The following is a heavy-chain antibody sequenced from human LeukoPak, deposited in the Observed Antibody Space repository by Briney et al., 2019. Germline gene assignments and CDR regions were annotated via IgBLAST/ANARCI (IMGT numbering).Heavy chain of an antibody. V-gene: IGHV5-51*01. CDR2: IYPGDSDT. Sequence: GESLKISCKGSGYSFNIYWIGWVRQMPGKGLEWMGIIYPGDSDTRYSPSFQGQVTISADRSISTAYLQWSSLKASDTAMYYCARHETGPYFDYWGQGTLVTVSS. D-gene: IGHD1-1*01. J-gene: IGHJ4*02. CDR1: GYSFNIYW. CDR3: ARHETGPYFDY.